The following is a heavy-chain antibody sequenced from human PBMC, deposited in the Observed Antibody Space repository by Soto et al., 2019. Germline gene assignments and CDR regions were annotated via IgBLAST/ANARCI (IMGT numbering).Heavy chain of an antibody. CDR2: IIPIFGTA. D-gene: IGHD2-2*01. J-gene: IGHJ6*02. CDR1: GGTFSSYA. V-gene: IGHV1-69*06. CDR3: AREGRSTSCPQFCYYYGMDV. Sequence: ASVKVSCKASGGTFSSYAISWVRQAPGQGLEWMGGIIPIFGTANYAQKFQGRVTITADKSTSTAYMELSSLRSEDTAVYYCAREGRSTSCPQFCYYYGMDVWGQGTTVTVSS.